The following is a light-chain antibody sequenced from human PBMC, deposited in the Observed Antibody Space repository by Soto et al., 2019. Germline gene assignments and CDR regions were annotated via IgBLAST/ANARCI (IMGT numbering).Light chain of an antibody. CDR2: EVS. Sequence: QSVLTQPASVSGSPGQSITLSCTGTSSDVGGYNYVSWYQQHPGKAPKLMIYEVSNRPSGISHRFSGSKSGNTASLTISGLRAEDEADYYCSSYTRQYTPSSVFGTGTKLTVL. CDR3: SSYTRQYTPSSV. CDR1: SSDVGGYNY. J-gene: IGLJ1*01. V-gene: IGLV2-14*01.